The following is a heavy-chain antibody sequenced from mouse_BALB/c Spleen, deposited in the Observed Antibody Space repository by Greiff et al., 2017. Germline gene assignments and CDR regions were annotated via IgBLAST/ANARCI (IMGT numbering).Heavy chain of an antibody. V-gene: IGHV5-6*01. CDR3: ARREGYYGYFDV. CDR2: ISSGGSYT. Sequence: EVMLVESGGDLVKPGGSLKLSCAASGFTFSSYGMSWVRQTPDKRLEWVATISSGGSYTYYPDSVKGRFTISRDNAKNTLYLQMSSLKSEDTATYYCARREGYYGYFDVWGAGTTVTVSS. J-gene: IGHJ1*01. CDR1: GFTFSSYG. D-gene: IGHD2-2*01.